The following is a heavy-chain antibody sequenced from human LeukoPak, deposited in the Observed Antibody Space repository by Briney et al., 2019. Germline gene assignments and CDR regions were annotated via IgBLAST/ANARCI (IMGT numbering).Heavy chain of an antibody. J-gene: IGHJ4*02. CDR2: IFPGDSDT. V-gene: IGHV5-51*01. CDR3: ARQGADYGDYSDY. CDR1: GYSFSNYW. D-gene: IGHD4-17*01. Sequence: GESLKISCKGSGYSFSNYWISWVRQMPGKGLEWMGIIFPGDSDTRYSPSFQGQVTISADKSITTAYLQWSSLKASDTAMYYCARQGADYGDYSDYWGQGTLVTVSS.